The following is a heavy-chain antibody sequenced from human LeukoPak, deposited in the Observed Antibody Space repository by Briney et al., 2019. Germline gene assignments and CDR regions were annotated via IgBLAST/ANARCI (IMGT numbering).Heavy chain of an antibody. CDR2: ISSISSYI. CDR1: GFTFSSYS. V-gene: IGHV3-21*01. D-gene: IGHD5-12*01. Sequence: GGSLRLSCAASGFTFSSYSMNWVRQAPGKGLEWVSSISSISSYIYYADSVKGRFTISRDNAKNSLYLQMNSLRAEDTAVYYCARGNVDIVASLKYWGQGTLVTVSS. J-gene: IGHJ4*02. CDR3: ARGNVDIVASLKY.